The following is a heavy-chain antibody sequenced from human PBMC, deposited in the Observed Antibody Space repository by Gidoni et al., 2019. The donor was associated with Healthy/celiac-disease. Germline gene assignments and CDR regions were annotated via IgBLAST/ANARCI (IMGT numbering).Heavy chain of an antibody. CDR1: GGSFSGYY. D-gene: IGHD3-10*01. Sequence: QVQLQQWGAGLLKPSETLSLTCAVYGGSFSGYYWSWIRQPPGKGLEWIGEINHSGSTNYNPSLKSRVTISVDTSKNQFSLKLSSVTAADTAVYYCARGRTTMVRGVISLYFDYWGQGTLVTVSS. V-gene: IGHV4-34*01. CDR2: INHSGST. J-gene: IGHJ4*02. CDR3: ARGRTTMVRGVISLYFDY.